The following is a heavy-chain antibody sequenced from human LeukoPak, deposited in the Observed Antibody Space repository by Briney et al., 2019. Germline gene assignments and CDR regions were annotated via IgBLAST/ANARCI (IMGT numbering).Heavy chain of an antibody. CDR2: IRYDGSNK. CDR1: GFTFSSYG. D-gene: IGHD6-13*01. V-gene: IGHV3-30*02. Sequence: GGSLRLSCAASGFTFSSYGMHWVRQAPGKGLEWVAFIRYDGSNKYYADSVKGRFTISRDNSKNTLYLQMNSLRAEDTAVYYCARVGYSSSWYNFDYWGQGTLVTVSS. CDR3: ARVGYSSSWYNFDY. J-gene: IGHJ4*02.